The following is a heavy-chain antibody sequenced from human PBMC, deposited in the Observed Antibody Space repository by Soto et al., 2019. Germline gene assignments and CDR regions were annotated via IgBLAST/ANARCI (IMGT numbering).Heavy chain of an antibody. V-gene: IGHV1-69*02. CDR2: ISTILGIA. CDR1: GGTFSSYT. CDR3: ARGHFGWSHDH. J-gene: IGHJ4*02. Sequence: QVQLVQSGAEVKKPGSSVKVSCKASGGTFSSYTISWVRQAPGQGLEWMGRISTILGIANYAQKFQGRVTTTAAKSTSTDYMELSRLRYEDTAVYYCARGHFGWSHDHWGQGTQVTGSS. D-gene: IGHD3-9*01.